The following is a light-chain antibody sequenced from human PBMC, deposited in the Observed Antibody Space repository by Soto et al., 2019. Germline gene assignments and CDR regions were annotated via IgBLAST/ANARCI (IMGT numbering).Light chain of an antibody. CDR3: QQRSNWPRGT. CDR1: QSVSSN. Sequence: EILMTQSPATLSVSPGERATLSCRASQSVSSNLAWYQQKPGQAPSLLIYDASNRATGIPARFSGSGSGTDFTLTISSLEPEDFAVYYCQQRSNWPRGTFGQGTKVDIK. J-gene: IGKJ1*01. V-gene: IGKV3-11*01. CDR2: DAS.